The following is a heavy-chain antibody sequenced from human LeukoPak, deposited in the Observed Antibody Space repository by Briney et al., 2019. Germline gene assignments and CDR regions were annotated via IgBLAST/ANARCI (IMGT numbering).Heavy chain of an antibody. Sequence: GASVKVSCKASGGTFSSYAISWVRQAPGQGLEWMGGIIPIFGTANYAQKFQGRVTITADKSTSTAYMELSSLRSEDTAVYYCAAKEEMATILPYYYYMDVWGKGTTVTVSS. CDR2: IIPIFGTA. J-gene: IGHJ6*03. CDR1: GGTFSSYA. CDR3: AAKEEMATILPYYYYMDV. V-gene: IGHV1-69*06. D-gene: IGHD5-24*01.